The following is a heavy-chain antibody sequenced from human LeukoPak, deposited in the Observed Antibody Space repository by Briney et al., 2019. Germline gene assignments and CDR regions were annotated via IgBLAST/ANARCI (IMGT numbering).Heavy chain of an antibody. V-gene: IGHV3-30*02. Sequence: GGSLRLSCAASGFTFSSYGMHWVRQAPGKGQEWVAFIRYDESNKYYADSVRGRFTISRDNSKNTLYLQMNSLRPEDTAVYYCAKGASYYMDVWGKGTTVTVSS. CDR3: AKGASYYMDV. J-gene: IGHJ6*03. CDR1: GFTFSSYG. CDR2: IRYDESNK.